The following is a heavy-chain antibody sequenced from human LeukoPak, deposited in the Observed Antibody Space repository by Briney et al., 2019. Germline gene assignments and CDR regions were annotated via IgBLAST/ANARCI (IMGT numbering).Heavy chain of an antibody. CDR3: ARRGPLWFGGIYYYYMDV. V-gene: IGHV4-39*01. D-gene: IGHD3-10*01. J-gene: IGHJ6*03. Sequence: SETLSLTCTVSGGSISSGDYYWSWIRQPPGKGLEWIGYIYYSGSTYYNPSLKSRVTISVDTSKNQFSLKLSSVTAADTAVYYCARRGPLWFGGIYYYYMDVWGKGTTVTVSS. CDR2: IYYSGST. CDR1: GGSISSGDYY.